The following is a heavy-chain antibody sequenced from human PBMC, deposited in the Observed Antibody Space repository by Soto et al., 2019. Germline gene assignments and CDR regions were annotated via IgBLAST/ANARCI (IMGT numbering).Heavy chain of an antibody. J-gene: IGHJ6*02. V-gene: IGHV1-18*01. CDR1: GYTFTSYG. D-gene: IGHD3-10*01. CDR3: ARTNREVRGELGWGMDV. CDR2: ISAYNGNT. Sequence: QAQLVQSGGEVKKPGASVKVSCKASGYTFTSYGISWVRQAPGPGLEWMGWISAYNGNTNYAQKLQGRDTMTPDTSTSTAYMELRSLRSEDTAVYYCARTNREVRGELGWGMDVWGQGTTVTVSS.